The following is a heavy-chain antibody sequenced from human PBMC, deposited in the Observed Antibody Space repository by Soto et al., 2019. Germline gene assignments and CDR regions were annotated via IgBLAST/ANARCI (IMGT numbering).Heavy chain of an antibody. D-gene: IGHD5-12*01. CDR2: IYYSGST. CDR1: GGSVSSGSYY. Sequence: QVQLQESGPGLVKPSETLSLTCTVSGGSVSSGSYYWSWIRQPPGKGLEWIGYIYYSGSTNYNPALKSRVTISVDTSKNQFSLKLSSVTAADTAVYYCARSLAPGYSGYDRPLGYWGQGTLVTVSS. V-gene: IGHV4-61*01. CDR3: ARSLAPGYSGYDRPLGY. J-gene: IGHJ4*02.